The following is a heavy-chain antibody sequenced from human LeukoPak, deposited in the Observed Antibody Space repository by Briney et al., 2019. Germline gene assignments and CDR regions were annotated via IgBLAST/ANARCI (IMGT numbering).Heavy chain of an antibody. Sequence: PGGSLRLSCAASGFTFSDYSMNWVRQAPGKGLEWVSYISSSSSMMYYADSVKGRFTISRDNAKKSLYLRMNSLRVENMAVYYCARDPPNWGFGYWGQGTLVTVSS. D-gene: IGHD7-27*01. J-gene: IGHJ4*02. V-gene: IGHV3-48*01. CDR2: ISSSSSMM. CDR1: GFTFSDYS. CDR3: ARDPPNWGFGY.